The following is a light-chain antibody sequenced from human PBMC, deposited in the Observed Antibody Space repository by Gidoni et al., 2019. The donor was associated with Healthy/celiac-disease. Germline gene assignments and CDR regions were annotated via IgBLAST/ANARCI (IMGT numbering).Light chain of an antibody. J-gene: IGKJ1*01. V-gene: IGKV3-15*01. Sequence: EIVMTKSPATLSVSPGESATLSCRASQSVSSNVAWYQQKPGQAPRLLIYGASTRATGIPARFSGSWSGTEFTLTISSLQSEDFAVYYCQQYNNWPPWPFGQGTKVEIK. CDR2: GAS. CDR3: QQYNNWPPWP. CDR1: QSVSSN.